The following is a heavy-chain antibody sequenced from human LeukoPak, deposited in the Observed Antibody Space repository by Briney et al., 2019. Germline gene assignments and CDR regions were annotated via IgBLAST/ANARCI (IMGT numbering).Heavy chain of an antibody. V-gene: IGHV3-30*04. Sequence: QPGGSLRLSCAASGFTFSSYAMHWVRQAPGKGLEWVAVISYDGSNKYYADSVKGRFTISRDNSKNTLYLQMNSLGAEDTAVYYCARDLKRYGSGDLDYWGQGTLVTVSS. CDR2: ISYDGSNK. CDR3: ARDLKRYGSGDLDY. D-gene: IGHD3-10*01. J-gene: IGHJ4*02. CDR1: GFTFSSYA.